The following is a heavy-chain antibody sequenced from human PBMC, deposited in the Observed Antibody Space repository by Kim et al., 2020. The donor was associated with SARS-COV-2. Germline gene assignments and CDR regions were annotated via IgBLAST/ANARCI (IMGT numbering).Heavy chain of an antibody. CDR1: GGSISSYY. J-gene: IGHJ5*02. V-gene: IGHV4-59*13. Sequence: SETLSLTCTVSGGSISSYYWSWIRQPPGKGLEWIGYIYYSGSTNYNPSLKSRVTISVDTSKNQFSLKLSSVTAADTAVYYCASMYYDILTGYYIDPWGQGTLVTVSS. D-gene: IGHD3-9*01. CDR2: IYYSGST. CDR3: ASMYYDILTGYYIDP.